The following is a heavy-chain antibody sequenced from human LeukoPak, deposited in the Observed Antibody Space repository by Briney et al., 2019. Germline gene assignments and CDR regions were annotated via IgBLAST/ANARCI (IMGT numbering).Heavy chain of an antibody. CDR1: GFTFSSYA. CDR2: ISYDGSNK. Sequence: PGRSLRLSCAASGFTFSSYAMHWVRQAPGKGLEWVAVISYDGSNKYYADSVKGRFTISRDNSKNTLYLQMNSLRAEDTAVYYCARVSGYDSRAHFDYWGRGTLVTVSS. CDR3: ARVSGYDSRAHFDY. J-gene: IGHJ4*02. D-gene: IGHD5-12*01. V-gene: IGHV3-30-3*01.